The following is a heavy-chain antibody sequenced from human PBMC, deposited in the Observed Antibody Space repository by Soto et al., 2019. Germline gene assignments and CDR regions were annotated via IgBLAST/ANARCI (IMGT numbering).Heavy chain of an antibody. CDR2: IFFTGAT. Sequence: PSETLSLTCVVSGDSVTFGHHCWTWIRQPPGKGLEWIGHIFFTGATNYSPSLKSRVTMSVDTSKSQFSLNLTSVTAADSAIYYCARGRSGSAGSSLGRRMDVWGQGTTVTVSS. CDR1: GDSVTFGHHC. CDR3: ARGRSGSAGSSLGRRMDV. V-gene: IGHV4-61*01. J-gene: IGHJ6*02. D-gene: IGHD3-10*01.